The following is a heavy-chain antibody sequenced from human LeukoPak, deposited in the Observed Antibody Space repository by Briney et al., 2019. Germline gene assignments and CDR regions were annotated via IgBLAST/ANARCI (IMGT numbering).Heavy chain of an antibody. Sequence: GGSLRLSCAASGFTFTNYAMDWVRQAPGKGLEWVAVISKDGSNNNYADSVKARFTISRDNSKNALYLQMNSLRPEDTAVYYCAGESFDIWGQGTMVTVSS. V-gene: IGHV3-30*04. CDR1: GFTFTNYA. CDR2: ISKDGSNN. J-gene: IGHJ3*02. CDR3: AGESFDI.